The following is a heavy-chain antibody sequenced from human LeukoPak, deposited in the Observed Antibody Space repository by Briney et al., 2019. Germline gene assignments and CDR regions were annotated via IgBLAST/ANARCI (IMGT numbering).Heavy chain of an antibody. Sequence: SGGSLRLSCAASGFTFSSYSMNWVRQAPGKGLEWVSSISSSSSYIYYADSVKGRFTISRDNAKNSLYLQMNSLRAEDTAVYYCARGQRITMVRGVIKGFSDYWGQGTLVTVSS. V-gene: IGHV3-21*01. CDR1: GFTFSSYS. CDR3: ARGQRITMVRGVIKGFSDY. D-gene: IGHD3-10*01. J-gene: IGHJ4*02. CDR2: ISSSSSYI.